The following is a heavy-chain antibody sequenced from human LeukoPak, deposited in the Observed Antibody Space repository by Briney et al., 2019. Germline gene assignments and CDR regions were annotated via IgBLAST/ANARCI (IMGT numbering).Heavy chain of an antibody. Sequence: GGSLRLSCAASGFTFSSYALHWVRQAPGKGLEYVSAISSNGDNTYYATYVKGRFTISRDNSKNTLYLQMGSLRPEDMAVYYCTRSGGSPWAYYFDYWAQGTLVTVSS. D-gene: IGHD1-26*01. J-gene: IGHJ4*02. CDR2: ISSNGDNT. V-gene: IGHV3-64*01. CDR3: TRSGGSPWAYYFDY. CDR1: GFTFSSYA.